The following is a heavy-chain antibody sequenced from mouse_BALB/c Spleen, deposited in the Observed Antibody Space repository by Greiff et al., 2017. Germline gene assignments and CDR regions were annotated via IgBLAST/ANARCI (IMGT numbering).Heavy chain of an antibody. Sequence: EVMLVESGPGLVKPSQSLSLTCTVTGYSITSDYAWNWIRQFPGNKLEWMGYISYSGSTSYNPSLKSRISITRDTSKNQFFLQLNSVTTEDTATYYCARQDYGSSYGFAYWGQGTLVTVSA. CDR2: ISYSGST. D-gene: IGHD1-1*01. V-gene: IGHV3-2*02. J-gene: IGHJ3*01. CDR3: ARQDYGSSYGFAY. CDR1: GYSITSDYA.